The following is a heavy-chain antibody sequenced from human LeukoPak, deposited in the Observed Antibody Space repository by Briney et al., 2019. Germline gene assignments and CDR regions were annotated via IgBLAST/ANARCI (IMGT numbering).Heavy chain of an antibody. CDR2: ISGSGGST. Sequence: PGGSLRLSCVVSGFAFSDYGMSWVRQSPGKGLEWVSAISGSGGSTYYADSVKGRFTISRDNSKNTLYLQMNSLRAEDTAVYYCAKSRPVYYGSGSYYLNPFDSWGQGTLVTVSS. CDR3: AKSRPVYYGSGSYYLNPFDS. D-gene: IGHD3-10*01. CDR1: GFAFSDYG. V-gene: IGHV3-23*01. J-gene: IGHJ4*02.